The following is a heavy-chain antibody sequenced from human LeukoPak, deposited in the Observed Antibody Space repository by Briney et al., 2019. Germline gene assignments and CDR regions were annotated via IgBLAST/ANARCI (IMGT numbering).Heavy chain of an antibody. CDR2: IYYSGST. J-gene: IGHJ5*02. V-gene: IGHV4-59*08. CDR3: ARHRGRSTPLEGIDWFDP. CDR1: GGSISSYY. D-gene: IGHD3-16*01. Sequence: PSETLSLTCTVSGGSISSYYWSWIRQPPGQGLEWCGYIYYSGSTNYNPSLKSRVTISVDTSKNQFSLKLSSVTAADTAVFYCARHRGRSTPLEGIDWFDPWGQGTLVTVSS.